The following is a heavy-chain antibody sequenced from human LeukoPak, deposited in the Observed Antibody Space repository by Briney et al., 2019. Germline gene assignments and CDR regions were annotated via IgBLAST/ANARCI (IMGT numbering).Heavy chain of an antibody. CDR1: GVTLSNYA. J-gene: IGHJ2*01. D-gene: IGHD1-26*01. CDR3: AKDRTVGASYWCFDL. CDR2: ISSSGSGGNT. V-gene: IGHV3-23*01. Sequence: GGSLRLSCVASGVTLSNYAMSWARQAPGKGLEWVSGISSSGSGGNTYYADSVKGRFTISRDSSRNTLFLHMNTLRAEDTAIYYCAKDRTVGASYWCFDLWGRGTLVTVSS.